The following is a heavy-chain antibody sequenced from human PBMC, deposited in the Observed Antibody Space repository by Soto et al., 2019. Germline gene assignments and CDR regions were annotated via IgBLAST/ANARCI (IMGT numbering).Heavy chain of an antibody. V-gene: IGHV3-7*05. CDR2: IRQDGSEK. Sequence: EVHLVESGGGLVQPGGSLRLSCAASGFIFSNYWMSWVRQVPGRGLEWLAYIRQDGSEKYYVGSLKGRFIISRDNANSSLYLQMNSLRAEDTAMYYCARDRGIDALDIWGQGTMVTVSS. CDR3: ARDRGIDALDI. J-gene: IGHJ3*02. D-gene: IGHD3-10*01. CDR1: GFIFSNYW.